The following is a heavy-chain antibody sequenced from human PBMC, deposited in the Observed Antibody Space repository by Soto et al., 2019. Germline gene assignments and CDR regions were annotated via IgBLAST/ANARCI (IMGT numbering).Heavy chain of an antibody. V-gene: IGHV4-4*02. CDR3: ASRDPGTSVDY. CDR2: IYRTGST. Sequence: SETLSLTCAVSGGSFTSNNWWTWVRQPPGQGLEWIGEIYRTGSTNYNPSLKSRVTISLDKSENQFSLKVTSLTAADTAVYYCASRDPGTSVDYWGQGTLVTISS. J-gene: IGHJ4*02. D-gene: IGHD1-7*01. CDR1: GGSFTSNNW.